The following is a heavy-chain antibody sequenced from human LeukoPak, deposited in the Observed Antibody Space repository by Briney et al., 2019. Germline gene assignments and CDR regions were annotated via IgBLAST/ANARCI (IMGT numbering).Heavy chain of an antibody. CDR2: IRFEGSNN. V-gene: IGHV3-30*02. CDR3: AKGARFLEWYYYYYYMDV. D-gene: IGHD3-3*01. Sequence: GGSLRLSCAASGFTLSSYGMHWVRQAPGKGLEGLAFIRFEGSNNYYADCVKGRLTISRDNSKNTLYLQMNSLRAEDTAVYYCAKGARFLEWYYYYYYMDVWGKGTTVTVSS. J-gene: IGHJ6*03. CDR1: GFTLSSYG.